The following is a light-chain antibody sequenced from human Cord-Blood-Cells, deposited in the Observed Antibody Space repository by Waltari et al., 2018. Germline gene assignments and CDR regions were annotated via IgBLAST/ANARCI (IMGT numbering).Light chain of an antibody. Sequence: IQMPQSPSSLSASVGDRVTIPCPASQIISSYLNWYQQKPGKAPKLLIYAASSLQSGVPSRFSGSGSGTDFTLTISSLQPEDFATYVCQQSYSTPYTFGQGTKLKSK. CDR2: AAS. CDR3: QQSYSTPYT. J-gene: IGKJ2*01. V-gene: IGKV1-39*01. CDR1: QIISSY.